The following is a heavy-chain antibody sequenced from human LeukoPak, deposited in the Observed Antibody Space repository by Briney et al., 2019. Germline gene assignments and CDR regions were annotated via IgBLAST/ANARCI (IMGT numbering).Heavy chain of an antibody. CDR2: IIPIFGTA. J-gene: IGHJ4*02. CDR1: GGTFSSYA. CDR3: ARDLGELTMN. D-gene: IGHD3-10*01. Sequence: GASVKVSCKASGGTFSSYAISWVRQAPGQGLEWMGGIIPIFGTANYAQKFQGRVTITTDESTSTAYMELSSLRSEDTAVYYCARDLGELTMNWGQGTLVTVSS. V-gene: IGHV1-69*05.